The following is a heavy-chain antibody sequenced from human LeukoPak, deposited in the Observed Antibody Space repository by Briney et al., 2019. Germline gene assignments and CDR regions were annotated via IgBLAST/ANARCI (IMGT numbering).Heavy chain of an antibody. CDR1: GGSISSYY. J-gene: IGHJ6*03. CDR2: IYYSGST. Sequence: PSETLSLTCTVSGGSISSYYWSWIRQPPGKGLEWIGYIYYSGSTNYNPSLKSRVTISVDTSKNQFSLKLSSVTAADTAVYYCARGYYGSGFDHYYYMDVWGKGTTVTISS. V-gene: IGHV4-59*01. D-gene: IGHD3-10*01. CDR3: ARGYYGSGFDHYYYMDV.